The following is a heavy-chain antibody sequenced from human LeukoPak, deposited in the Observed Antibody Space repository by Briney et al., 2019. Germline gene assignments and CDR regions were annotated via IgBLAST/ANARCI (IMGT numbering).Heavy chain of an antibody. V-gene: IGHV3-9*01. Sequence: LPGGSLRLSCAASGFTFDDYAMHWVRQAPGKGLEWVSGISWNSGSIGYADSVKGRFTISRDNAKNSLYLQMNSLRAEDTAVYYCARGSYDYVWGSYTFHVWGKGTTVTVSS. CDR1: GFTFDDYA. J-gene: IGHJ6*04. CDR2: ISWNSGSI. CDR3: ARGSYDYVWGSYTFHV. D-gene: IGHD3-16*01.